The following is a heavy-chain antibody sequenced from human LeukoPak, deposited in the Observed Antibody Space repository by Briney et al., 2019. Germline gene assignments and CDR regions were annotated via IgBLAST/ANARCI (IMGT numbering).Heavy chain of an antibody. CDR3: AKEYYDFWSGYPHDY. Sequence: GGSLRLSCAASAFTLSTYAMSWVRQAPGKGLEWVSAISGSGGSTYYADSVKGRFTISRDNSKNTLYLQMNSLRAEDTAVYYCAKEYYDFWSGYPHDYWGQGTLVTVSS. CDR2: ISGSGGST. J-gene: IGHJ4*02. CDR1: AFTLSTYA. D-gene: IGHD3-3*01. V-gene: IGHV3-23*01.